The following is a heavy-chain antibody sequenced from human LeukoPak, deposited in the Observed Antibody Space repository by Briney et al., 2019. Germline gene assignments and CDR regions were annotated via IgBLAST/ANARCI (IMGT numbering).Heavy chain of an antibody. V-gene: IGHV3-74*01. CDR1: GFTFSAYW. D-gene: IGHD5-12*01. J-gene: IGHJ4*02. CDR3: ATGAKSGYEY. CDR2: IKSDERTT. Sequence: GGSLRLSCAASGFTFSAYWMHWVRQVPGKGPVWVSFIKSDERTTNYADSVKGRFTISRDNARNTVDLQMNNLRADDTAVYYCATGAKSGYEYWGQGTLVTVSS.